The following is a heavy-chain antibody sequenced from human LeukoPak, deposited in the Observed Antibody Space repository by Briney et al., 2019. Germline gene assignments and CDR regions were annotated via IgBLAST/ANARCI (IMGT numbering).Heavy chain of an antibody. CDR1: GGSISSYY. CDR3: ARWGSSVQSADFDF. Sequence: SETLSLTCTVSGGSISSYYWSWIRQPPGKGLEWIGEINDSGSTNYNPSLKSRVTISVDTSKNQISLRLNSVTAADTAVYYCARWGSSVQSADFDFWGQGTMVAVS. V-gene: IGHV4-34*01. J-gene: IGHJ3*01. D-gene: IGHD2-2*01. CDR2: INDSGST.